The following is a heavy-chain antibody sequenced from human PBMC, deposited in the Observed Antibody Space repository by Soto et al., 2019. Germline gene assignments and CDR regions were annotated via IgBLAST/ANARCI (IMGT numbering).Heavy chain of an antibody. CDR3: ARGRTHSSFDY. Sequence: PSETLSLTCTVSGDSISSGDYYWSWIRQPPGKGLEWIGYIYYSGRTYYNPSLKSRLTISLDTSKNHSSLKLSSVTAADTAVYYCARGRTHSSFDYWGLGTLVTVSS. CDR2: IYYSGRT. J-gene: IGHJ4*02. V-gene: IGHV4-30-4*01. CDR1: GDSISSGDYY.